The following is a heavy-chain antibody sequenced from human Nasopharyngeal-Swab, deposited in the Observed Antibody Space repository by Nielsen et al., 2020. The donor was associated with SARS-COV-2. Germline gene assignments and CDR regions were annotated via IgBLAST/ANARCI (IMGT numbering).Heavy chain of an antibody. J-gene: IGHJ4*02. Sequence: GESLKISCVASGFTFSSYAMSWVRQAPGKGLEWVSVIYSGGSSTYYADSVKGRFTISRDNSKNTLYLQMNSLGAEDTAVYYCAKDPRTYSSSWYFDYWGQGTLVTVSS. D-gene: IGHD6-13*01. CDR3: AKDPRTYSSSWYFDY. V-gene: IGHV3-23*03. CDR2: IYSGGSST. CDR1: GFTFSSYA.